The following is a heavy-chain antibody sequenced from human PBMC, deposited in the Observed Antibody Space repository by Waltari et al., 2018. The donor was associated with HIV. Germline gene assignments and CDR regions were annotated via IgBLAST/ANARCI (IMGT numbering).Heavy chain of an antibody. D-gene: IGHD3-22*01. Sequence: KALEWLALVYWNDDKRYRPSLKSRVTITKDTSKNQVVLTMTNMDPLDTATYYCAHYPRPLNYYDNRGHSFDVWGQGTMVTVSS. CDR2: VYWNDDK. CDR3: AHYPRPLNYYDNRGHSFDV. V-gene: IGHV2-5*01. J-gene: IGHJ3*01.